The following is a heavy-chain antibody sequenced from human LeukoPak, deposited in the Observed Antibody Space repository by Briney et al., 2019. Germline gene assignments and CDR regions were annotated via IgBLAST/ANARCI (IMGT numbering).Heavy chain of an antibody. Sequence: GASVKVSCKASGGTFSSYAISWVRQAPGQGLEWMGGIIPIFGTANYAQKFQGRVTITADKSTSTAYMELSRLRSDDTAVYYCARARGAYYDSSAHGWFDPWGQGTLVTVSS. CDR3: ARARGAYYDSSAHGWFDP. V-gene: IGHV1-69*06. CDR1: GGTFSSYA. CDR2: IIPIFGTA. J-gene: IGHJ5*02. D-gene: IGHD3-22*01.